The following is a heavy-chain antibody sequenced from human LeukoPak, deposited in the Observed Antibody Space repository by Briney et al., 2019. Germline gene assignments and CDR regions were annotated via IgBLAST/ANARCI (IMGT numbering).Heavy chain of an antibody. CDR2: MNLNSGNT. CDR1: GGTFSSYA. D-gene: IGHD2-2*01. V-gene: IGHV1-8*02. CDR3: ARVRDCSSTSCHMDV. Sequence: ATVKVSCKASGGTFSSYAINWVRQATGQGLEWMGWMNLNSGNTGYAQKFQGRVTLTRSTSIGTAYMELSSLRSEDTAVYYCARVRDCSSTSCHMDVWGQGTTVTVSS. J-gene: IGHJ6*02.